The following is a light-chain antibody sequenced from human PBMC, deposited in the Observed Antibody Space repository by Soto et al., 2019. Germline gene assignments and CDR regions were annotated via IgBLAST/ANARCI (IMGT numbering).Light chain of an antibody. Sequence: QSVLNQPASVSGSPGQSITISCTGTSSDVGSYNLVSWYQQHPGKAPKFMIVEGNQRPSGLSNRFSGSKSGNTASLTISGLQAEDEADYYCCSYAGSFTYVFGTGTKLTVL. CDR2: EGN. V-gene: IGLV2-23*01. CDR3: CSYAGSFTYV. CDR1: SSDVGSYNL. J-gene: IGLJ1*01.